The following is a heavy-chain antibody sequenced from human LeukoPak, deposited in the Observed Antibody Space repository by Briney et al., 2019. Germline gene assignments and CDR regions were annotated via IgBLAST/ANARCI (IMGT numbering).Heavy chain of an antibody. D-gene: IGHD1-14*01. J-gene: IGHJ4*02. Sequence: GRSLRLSCAASGFTFSHYGMHWVRQAPGKGLEWVAVMWSDGTKKYYADSVKGRFTVSRDNSKNTLYLQMNSLRAEDTAVYYCARDPRGGRMKTYYFDYWGQGTLVTVSS. V-gene: IGHV3-33*01. CDR2: MWSDGTKK. CDR3: ARDPRGGRMKTYYFDY. CDR1: GFTFSHYG.